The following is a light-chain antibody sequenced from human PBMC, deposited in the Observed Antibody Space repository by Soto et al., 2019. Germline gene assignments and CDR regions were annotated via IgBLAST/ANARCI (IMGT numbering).Light chain of an antibody. CDR1: QSVSSSY. V-gene: IGKV3-20*01. CDR3: QQYGSSPRT. CDR2: GAS. Sequence: EIVLTQSPGTLSLSPGERATLSCRASQSVSSSYLAWYQQKPGQAPRLLIYGASSRATGITDRFSVSGSGTDFTLTISRLEPEDFAVYYCQQYGSSPRTCGQGTKVEIK. J-gene: IGKJ1*01.